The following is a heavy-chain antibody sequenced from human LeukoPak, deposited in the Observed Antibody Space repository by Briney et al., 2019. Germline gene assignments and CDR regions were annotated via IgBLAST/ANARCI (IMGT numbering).Heavy chain of an antibody. J-gene: IGHJ4*02. V-gene: IGHV3-21*01. Sequence: PGGSLRLSCAASGFIFSSYSMNWVRQAPGKGLEWVSSISSGSSYIYYADSVKGRFTISRDNAKNSLYLQMNSLRAEDTAVYYCARAELAHWGYYFDYWGQGTLVTVSS. CDR2: ISSGSSYI. CDR1: GFIFSSYS. D-gene: IGHD3-16*01. CDR3: ARAELAHWGYYFDY.